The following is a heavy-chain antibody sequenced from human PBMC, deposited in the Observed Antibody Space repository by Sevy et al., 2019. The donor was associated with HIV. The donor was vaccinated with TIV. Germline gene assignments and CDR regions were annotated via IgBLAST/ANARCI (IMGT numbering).Heavy chain of an antibody. CDR2: ISWNSGSI. V-gene: IGHV3-9*01. CDR3: AKGRYYYGSGSYYDDAFDI. D-gene: IGHD3-10*01. CDR1: GFTFDDYA. Sequence: GGSLRLSCAASGFTFDDYAMHWVRQAPGKGLEWVSGISWNSGSICYADSVKGRFTISRDNAKNSLYLQMNSLRAEDTALYYCAKGRYYYGSGSYYDDAFDIWGQGTMVTVSS. J-gene: IGHJ3*02.